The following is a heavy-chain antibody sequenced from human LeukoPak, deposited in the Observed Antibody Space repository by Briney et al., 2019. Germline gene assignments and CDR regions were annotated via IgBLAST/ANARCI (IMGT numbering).Heavy chain of an antibody. D-gene: IGHD2-2*01. Sequence: SETLSLTCAVYGGSFSGYYWSWIRQHPGEGLEWIGYIHYSGSTYYNPSLKSRVTISVDTSKNQFSLKLSSVTAADTAIYYCARDVVVIPAGTTGGSYYYYAMDVWGQGATVTVSS. CDR1: GGSFSGYY. CDR2: IHYSGST. CDR3: ARDVVVIPAGTTGGSYYYYAMDV. V-gene: IGHV4-31*11. J-gene: IGHJ6*02.